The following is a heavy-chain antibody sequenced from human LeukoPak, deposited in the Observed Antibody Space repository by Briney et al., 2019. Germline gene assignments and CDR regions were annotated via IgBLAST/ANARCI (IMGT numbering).Heavy chain of an antibody. J-gene: IGHJ4*02. D-gene: IGHD3-3*01. CDR2: INPNSGGT. V-gene: IGHV1-2*02. CDR1: GYTFTGYY. Sequence: GASVKVSCKASGYTFTGYYMHWVRQAPGQGLESMGWINPNSGGTNYAQKFQGRVAMTRDTSISTAYMELNRLRSDDTAVYYCATSGGTSGPELDYWGQGTLVTVSS. CDR3: ATSGGTSGPELDY.